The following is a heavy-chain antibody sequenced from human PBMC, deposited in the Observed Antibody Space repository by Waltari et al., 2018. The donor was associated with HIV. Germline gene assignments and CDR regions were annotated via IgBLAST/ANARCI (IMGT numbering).Heavy chain of an antibody. CDR3: ARTSYYDRSGYHFDY. CDR2: IDWDDDK. Sequence: QVTLRESGPALVKPNQTLTLTCTFSGFSVNSTGMCVSWIRQPPGKALEWLALIDWDDDKYYRASLKTRLTISRDTSKNQVVLIISNVDPVETATYFCARTSYYDRSGYHFDYWGQGILVTVSS. V-gene: IGHV2-70*01. D-gene: IGHD3-22*01. J-gene: IGHJ4*02. CDR1: GFSVNSTGMC.